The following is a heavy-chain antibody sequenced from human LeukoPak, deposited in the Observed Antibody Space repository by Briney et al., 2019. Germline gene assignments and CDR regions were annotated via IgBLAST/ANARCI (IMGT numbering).Heavy chain of an antibody. D-gene: IGHD3-16*02. CDR1: GGSISSSSYY. Sequence: SETLSLTCTVSGGSISSSSYYWGWIRQPPGKGLEWIGSIYYSGSTYYNPSLKSRVTISVDTSKNQFSLKLSSVTAADTAVYYCATGHTTGLGRTFGGVIDLRNWFDPWGQGTLVTVSS. CDR3: ATGHTTGLGRTFGGVIDLRNWFDP. J-gene: IGHJ5*02. V-gene: IGHV4-39*07. CDR2: IYYSGST.